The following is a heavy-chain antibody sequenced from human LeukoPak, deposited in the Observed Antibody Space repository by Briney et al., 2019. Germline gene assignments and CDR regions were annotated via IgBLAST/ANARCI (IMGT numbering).Heavy chain of an antibody. V-gene: IGHV4-61*02. CDR2: IYTSGSN. Sequence: SETLSLTCTVSGGSISSGSYYWGWIRQPAGKGLEWLGRIYTSGSNNYNPSLKSRVTISVYTSKNQFSLKLSSVTAADTAVYYCASTIGDGSGSYYPFDYWGQGTLVTVSS. J-gene: IGHJ4*02. D-gene: IGHD3-10*01. CDR1: GGSISSGSYY. CDR3: ASTIGDGSGSYYPFDY.